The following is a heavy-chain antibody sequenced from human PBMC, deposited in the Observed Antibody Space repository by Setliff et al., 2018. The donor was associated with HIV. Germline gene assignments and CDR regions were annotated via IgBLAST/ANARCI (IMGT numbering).Heavy chain of an antibody. D-gene: IGHD3-10*01. CDR1: GGSIRNEDYF. J-gene: IGHJ4*02. Sequence: SETLSLTCTVSGGSIRNEDYFWSWIRQPAGKGLEWIGRFYTSGSTNYNPPFKSRVTISEGTSENQFSRKLTSVTAADTAIYYCARGGGRVVRGLIGMYYFDYWGQGILVTVS. CDR3: ARGGGRVVRGLIGMYYFDY. CDR2: FYTSGST. V-gene: IGHV4-61*02.